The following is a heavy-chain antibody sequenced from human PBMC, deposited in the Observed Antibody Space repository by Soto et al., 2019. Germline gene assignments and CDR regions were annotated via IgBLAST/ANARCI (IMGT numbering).Heavy chain of an antibody. V-gene: IGHV5-51*01. D-gene: IGHD3-22*01. J-gene: IGHJ4*02. CDR1: GYSFTSYW. CDR2: IYPGDSDT. CDR3: ARPYYDSSGYYSYYFDY. Sequence: GESLKISCKGSGYSFTSYWIGWVRQMPGKGLEWMGIIYPGDSDTRYSPSFQGQVTISADKSISTAYLQWSSLKASDTAMYYCARPYYDSSGYYSYYFDYWGQGTLVTVSS.